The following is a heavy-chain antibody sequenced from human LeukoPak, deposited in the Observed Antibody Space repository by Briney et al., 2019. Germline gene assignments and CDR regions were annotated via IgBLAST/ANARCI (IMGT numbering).Heavy chain of an antibody. CDR3: ASACTSTSCYLPAY. Sequence: GGSLRLSCAASGFTFSNYDMSWVRQAPGKGLEWVSGISDSGGNTYYADSVKGRFTISRDNSKNTLYLQMSSLRAEDTAVYYCASACTSTSCYLPAYWGQGTLVTVSS. CDR2: ISDSGGNT. J-gene: IGHJ4*02. CDR1: GFTFSNYD. V-gene: IGHV3-23*01. D-gene: IGHD2-2*01.